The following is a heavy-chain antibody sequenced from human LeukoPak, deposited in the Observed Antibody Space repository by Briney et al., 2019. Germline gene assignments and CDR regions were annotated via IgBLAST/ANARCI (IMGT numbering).Heavy chain of an antibody. Sequence: GGSLRLSCAASGFTFSNYAMSWVRQAPGQGLDWVSAISDSGVTAYYADSVKGRFTISRDNSESTLYLQMNSLRAEDTAVYYCANLNAPYWGNFDYWGQGTLVTVSS. CDR3: ANLNAPYWGNFDY. CDR1: GFTFSNYA. J-gene: IGHJ4*02. D-gene: IGHD3-16*01. CDR2: ISDSGVTA. V-gene: IGHV3-23*01.